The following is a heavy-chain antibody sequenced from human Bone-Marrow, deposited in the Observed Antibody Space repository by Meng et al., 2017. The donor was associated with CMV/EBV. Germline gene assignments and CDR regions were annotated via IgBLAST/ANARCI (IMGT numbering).Heavy chain of an antibody. CDR1: GYTFTGYY. Sequence: ASVKVSCKASGYTFTGYYLHWVRQAPGQGLEWMGWINPNSGGTNYAQKFQGRVTMTRDTSISTAYMELSRLRSDDTAVYYCARVAEPQKSASYDFWSGYWVDPWGQGTLVTVSS. J-gene: IGHJ5*02. V-gene: IGHV1-2*02. CDR2: INPNSGGT. D-gene: IGHD3-3*01. CDR3: ARVAEPQKSASYDFWSGYWVDP.